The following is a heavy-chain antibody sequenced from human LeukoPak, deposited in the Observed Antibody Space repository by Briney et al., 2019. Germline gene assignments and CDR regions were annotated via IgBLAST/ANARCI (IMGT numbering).Heavy chain of an antibody. CDR2: ISSSGSTI. J-gene: IGHJ4*02. Sequence: PGGSLRLSCAASGFTFSSYEMNWVRQAPGKGLEWVSYISSSGSTIYYADSVKGRFTISRDNGKNSLYLQVNSLRVEDTAVYYCAKLAKYFFGSETFYFFEHWGQGTPVTASS. CDR3: AKLAKYFFGSETFYFFEH. V-gene: IGHV3-48*03. CDR1: GFTFSSYE. D-gene: IGHD3-10*01.